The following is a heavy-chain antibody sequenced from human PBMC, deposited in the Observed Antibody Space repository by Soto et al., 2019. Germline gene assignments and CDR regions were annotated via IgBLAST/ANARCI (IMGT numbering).Heavy chain of an antibody. CDR1: GGSMSSSHY. V-gene: IGHV4-59*11. J-gene: IGHJ4*02. D-gene: IGHD2-2*01. CDR2: IYYTGSA. CDR3: ARVPDF. Sequence: PSETLSLTCTVSGGSMSSSHYWTWIRQSPGKGLEWIGYIYYTGSANYNPSPQSRVTISLDTSKNQFSLSVTSVTAADTAVYYCARVPDFWGQGILVTVSS.